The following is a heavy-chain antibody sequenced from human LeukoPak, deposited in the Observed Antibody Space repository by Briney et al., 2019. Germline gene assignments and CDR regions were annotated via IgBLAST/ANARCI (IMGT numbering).Heavy chain of an antibody. J-gene: IGHJ4*02. CDR3: ASVIWYYDSSGYYIGDY. Sequence: ASVKVSCKASGYTFTSYGISWVRQAPGQGLEWMGWISAYNGNTNYAQKLQGRVTMTTDTSTSTAYMELRSLRSDDTAVYYCASVIWYYDSSGYYIGDYWGQGTLVTVSS. CDR2: ISAYNGNT. D-gene: IGHD3-22*01. CDR1: GYTFTSYG. V-gene: IGHV1-18*01.